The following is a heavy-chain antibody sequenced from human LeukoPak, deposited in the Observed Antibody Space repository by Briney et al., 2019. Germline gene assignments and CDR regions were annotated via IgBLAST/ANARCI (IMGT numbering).Heavy chain of an antibody. J-gene: IGHJ3*02. D-gene: IGHD2-2*01. Sequence: AASVKVSCKASGGTFSSYAISWVRQAPGQGLEWMGGIIPIFGTANYAQKFQGRVTITTDESTSTAYMELSSLRSEDTAVYYCAQRECSSTSCYPFSFSLDIWGQGTMVTVSS. CDR2: IIPIFGTA. CDR3: AQRECSSTSCYPFSFSLDI. V-gene: IGHV1-69*05. CDR1: GGTFSSYA.